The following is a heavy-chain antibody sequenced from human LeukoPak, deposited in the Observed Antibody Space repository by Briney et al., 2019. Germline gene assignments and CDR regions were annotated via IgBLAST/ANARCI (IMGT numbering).Heavy chain of an antibody. J-gene: IGHJ4*02. CDR1: GGSFSGYH. V-gene: IGHV4-34*01. Sequence: SETLSLTCAVYGGSFSGYHWSWIRQPPGKGLEWIGEINHSGSTNYNPSLKSRVTISVDTSKNQFSLKLSSVTAADTAVYYCARALGYSYGYFDYWGQGTLVTVSS. CDR3: ARALGYSYGYFDY. D-gene: IGHD5-18*01. CDR2: INHSGST.